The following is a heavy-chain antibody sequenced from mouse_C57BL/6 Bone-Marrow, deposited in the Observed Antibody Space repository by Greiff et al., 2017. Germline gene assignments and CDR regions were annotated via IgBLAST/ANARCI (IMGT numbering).Heavy chain of an antibody. CDR3: ARHLFYYYDDGGFAY. D-gene: IGHD2-4*01. Sequence: VQLQQSDAELVKPGASVKLSCKVSGYTFTDYTIHWMKQRPEQGLEWIGYIYPRDGSTKYNEKFKGKATLTADKSYSSAYMQLNSLSSEDSAFYFGARHLFYYYDDGGFAYWGKGTMVTVSA. V-gene: IGHV1-78*01. CDR1: GYTFTDYT. J-gene: IGHJ3*01. CDR2: IYPRDGST.